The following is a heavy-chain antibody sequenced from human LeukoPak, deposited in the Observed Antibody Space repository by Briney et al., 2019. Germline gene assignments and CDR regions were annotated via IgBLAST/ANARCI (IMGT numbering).Heavy chain of an antibody. CDR2: ISSSGSTT. Sequence: GGSLRLSCAASGFTFSSYEMNWVRQAPGKGLEWVSYISSSGSTTYYADSVKGRFTISRDNAKNSLYLQMNSLRAEDTAVYYCAELGITMIGGVWGKGTTVTVSS. J-gene: IGHJ6*04. D-gene: IGHD3-10*02. V-gene: IGHV3-48*03. CDR1: GFTFSSYE. CDR3: AELGITMIGGV.